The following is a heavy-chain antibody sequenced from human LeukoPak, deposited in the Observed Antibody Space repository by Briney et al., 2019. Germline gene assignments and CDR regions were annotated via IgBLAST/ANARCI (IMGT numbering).Heavy chain of an antibody. V-gene: IGHV1-8*02. D-gene: IGHD2-2*01. CDR3: ARGRIRYCSSTSCYAYGMDV. CDR2: MNPNSGNT. Sequence: GASVKVSCKASGYTFTSYYMHWVRQAPGQGLEWMGWMNPNSGNTGYAQKFQGRVTMTRNTSISTAYMELSSLRSEDTAVYYCARGRIRYCSSTSCYAYGMDVWGQGTTVTVSS. J-gene: IGHJ6*02. CDR1: GYTFTSYY.